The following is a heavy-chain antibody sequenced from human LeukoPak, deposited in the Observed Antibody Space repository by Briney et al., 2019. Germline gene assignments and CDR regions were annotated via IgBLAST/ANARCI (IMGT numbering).Heavy chain of an antibody. CDR3: ARADCGGDCNDSFDI. D-gene: IGHD2-21*02. CDR1: GGTFSSYA. CDR2: IIPIFGTA. Sequence: ASVKVSCKASGGTFSSYAISWVRQAPGQGLEWMGGIIPIFGTASYEQKFQGRVTITTDESTSTAYMELSSLRSEDTAVYYCARADCGGDCNDSFDIWGQGTMVTVSS. V-gene: IGHV1-69*05. J-gene: IGHJ3*02.